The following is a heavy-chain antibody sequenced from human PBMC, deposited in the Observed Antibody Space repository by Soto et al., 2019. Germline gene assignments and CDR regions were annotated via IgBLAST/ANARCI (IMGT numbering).Heavy chain of an antibody. J-gene: IGHJ6*03. CDR2: IYYSGST. Sequence: PSETLSLTCTVSGGSISSSSYYWGWIRQPPGKGLEWIGSIYYSGSTYYNPPLKSRVTISVDTSKNQFSLKLSFVTAADTAVYYCARQPADDDYYYYYYMDVWGKGTTVTVSS. D-gene: IGHD6-25*01. CDR3: ARQPADDDYYYYYYMDV. CDR1: GGSISSSSYY. V-gene: IGHV4-39*01.